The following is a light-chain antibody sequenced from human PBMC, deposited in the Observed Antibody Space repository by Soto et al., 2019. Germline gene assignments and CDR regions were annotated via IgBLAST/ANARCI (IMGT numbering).Light chain of an antibody. V-gene: IGKV3-20*01. Sequence: EMVLTQSPGTLSLSPGARATLSFRASQSVSSSSLAWYQQKPGQAPRLLIYGASRRATGIPDRFSGSGSGTDFTLTISRLEPEDFAVYYCQQYGRAFGQGTKVEIK. CDR2: GAS. J-gene: IGKJ1*01. CDR3: QQYGRA. CDR1: QSVSSSS.